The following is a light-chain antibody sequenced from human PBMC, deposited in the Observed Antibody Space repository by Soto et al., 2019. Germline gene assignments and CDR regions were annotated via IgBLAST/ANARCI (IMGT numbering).Light chain of an antibody. V-gene: IGKV1-33*01. J-gene: IGKJ2*01. CDR3: QQYYSLPYT. Sequence: DIQMTQYPSSLSASVGDRVTITCQASQDINKDLNWYQQKPGRAPKLLIYEASNLQTGVSSRFSGTGSRTYFIFTISSLQPEDTATYYCQQYYSLPYTFGQGTKVDIK. CDR1: QDINKD. CDR2: EAS.